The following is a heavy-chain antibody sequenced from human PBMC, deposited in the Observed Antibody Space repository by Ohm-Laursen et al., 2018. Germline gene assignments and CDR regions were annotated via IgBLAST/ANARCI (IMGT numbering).Heavy chain of an antibody. CDR3: ARCITGTTCFDY. CDR2: IYYSGST. J-gene: IGHJ4*02. D-gene: IGHD1-20*01. V-gene: IGHV4-59*01. CDR1: GGSISSYY. Sequence: GTLSLTCIVSGGSISSYYWSWIRQPPGKGLEWIGYIYYSGSTNYNPSLKSRVTISVDTSKNQFSLKLSSVTAADTAVYYCARCITGTTCFDYWGQGTLVTVSS.